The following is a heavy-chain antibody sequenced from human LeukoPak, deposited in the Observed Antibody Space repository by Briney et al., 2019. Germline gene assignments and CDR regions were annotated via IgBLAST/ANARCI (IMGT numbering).Heavy chain of an antibody. J-gene: IGHJ5*02. CDR1: GYTFTGYY. V-gene: IGHV1-2*02. CDR2: INPNSGGT. Sequence: GASVKVSCKVSGYTFTGYYMHWVRQALGQGLEWMGWINPNSGGTNYAQKFQGRVTMTRDTSISTAYMELSRLRSDDTAVYYCTREGPRAHLDPWGQGTLVTVSS. CDR3: TREGPRAHLDP.